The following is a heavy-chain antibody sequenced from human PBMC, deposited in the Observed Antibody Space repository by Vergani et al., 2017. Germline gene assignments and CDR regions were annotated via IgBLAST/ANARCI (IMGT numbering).Heavy chain of an antibody. D-gene: IGHD2-15*01. CDR3: ARRSGGYYSGGKVHPLRTAFDV. V-gene: IGHV4-61*02. J-gene: IGHJ3*01. Sequence: QVQLQASGPGRVKPSQTLFLTCTMSGGSISAGYYFWGWIRQPAGKGLEWLGHISASGNASHSPSLKTRVSMSVDTSKNQFSLTVTSVTAADTAIYFCARRSGGYYSGGKVHPLRTAFDVWGHGTVVTVSS. CDR2: ISASGNA. CDR1: GGSISAGYYF.